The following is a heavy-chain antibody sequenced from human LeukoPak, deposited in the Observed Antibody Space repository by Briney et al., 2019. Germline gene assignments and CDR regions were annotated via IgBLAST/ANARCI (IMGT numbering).Heavy chain of an antibody. Sequence: PGGSLRLSCTISGFSFADYGFNWVRQAPGKGLEWVGFIRKKAHDWTPQYAASVQGRFTISRDDSKGVVYLDMNSLKIEDTALYYCTRAGAYDLWLDYWGQGTPVTVSS. CDR2: IRKKAHDWTP. CDR3: TRAGAYDLWLDY. V-gene: IGHV3-49*04. CDR1: GFSFADYG. J-gene: IGHJ4*02. D-gene: IGHD3-3*01.